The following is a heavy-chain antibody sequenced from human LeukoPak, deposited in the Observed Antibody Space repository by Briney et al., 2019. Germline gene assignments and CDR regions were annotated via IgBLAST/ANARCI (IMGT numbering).Heavy chain of an antibody. CDR1: GGSISSGGYY. CDR3: ARGSVTLIIY. D-gene: IGHD4-17*01. J-gene: IGHJ4*02. CDR2: IYYSGST. Sequence: SETLSLTCTVSGGSISSGGYYWSWIRQHPGKGLEWIGYIYYSGSTYYNPSLKSRVTISVDTSKNQFPLKLSSVTAADTAVYYCARGSVTLIIYWGQGTLVTVSS. V-gene: IGHV4-31*03.